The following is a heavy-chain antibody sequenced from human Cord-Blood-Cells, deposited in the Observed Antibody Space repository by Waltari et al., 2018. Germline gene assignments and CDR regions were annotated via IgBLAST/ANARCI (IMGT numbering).Heavy chain of an antibody. J-gene: IGHJ5*02. CDR3: ARGAKYYDFWSGYYSNWFDP. D-gene: IGHD3-3*01. CDR1: GGSFSGYY. V-gene: IGHV4-34*01. Sequence: QVQLQQWGAGLLKPSETLSLTCAVYGGSFSGYYWSWIRQPPGKGLEWIGEINQSGSTNYTPSLKSRVTISVDTSKNQFSLKLSSVTAADTAVYYCARGAKYYDFWSGYYSNWFDPWGQGTLVTVSS. CDR2: INQSGST.